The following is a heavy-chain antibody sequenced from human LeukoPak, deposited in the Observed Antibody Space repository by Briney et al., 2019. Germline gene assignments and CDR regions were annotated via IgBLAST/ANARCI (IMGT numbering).Heavy chain of an antibody. CDR2: ISWNSGSI. J-gene: IGHJ3*02. CDR3: AKDKMATIGDFYAFDI. D-gene: IGHD5-24*01. V-gene: IGHV3-9*01. CDR1: GFTFDDYA. Sequence: GGSLRLSCAASGFTFDDYAMHWVRHAPGKGLEWVSGISWNSGSIGYADSVKGRFTISRDNAKNSLYLQMNSLRAEDTALYYCAKDKMATIGDFYAFDIWGQGTMVTVSS.